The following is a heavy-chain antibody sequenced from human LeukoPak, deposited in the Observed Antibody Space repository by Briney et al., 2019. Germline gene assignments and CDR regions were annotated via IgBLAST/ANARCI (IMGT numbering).Heavy chain of an antibody. CDR2: IRYDGSNK. J-gene: IGHJ5*02. CDR3: ARDPAPRIAAAEIRENWFDP. Sequence: GGSLRLSCAASGFTFSSYGMHWVRQAPGKGLEWVAFIRYDGSNKYYADSVKGRFTISRDNSKNTLYLQMNSLRAEDTAVYYCARDPAPRIAAAEIRENWFDPWGQGTLVTVSS. CDR1: GFTFSSYG. D-gene: IGHD6-13*01. V-gene: IGHV3-30*02.